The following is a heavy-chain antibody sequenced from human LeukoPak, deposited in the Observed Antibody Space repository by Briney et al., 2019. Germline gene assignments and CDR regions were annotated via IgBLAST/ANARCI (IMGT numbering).Heavy chain of an antibody. V-gene: IGHV3-23*01. CDR2: ISGSGGST. CDR3: AKKMTKVITFDY. Sequence: QPGGSLRLSCAASGFTFSSYAMSWVRQAPGKGLEWVSAISGSGGSTYYADSVRGLFTISRDNTKNTLYLQMNSLRAEDTAVYYCAKKMTKVITFDYWGQGTLVTVSS. CDR1: GFTFSSYA. J-gene: IGHJ4*02. D-gene: IGHD4-17*01.